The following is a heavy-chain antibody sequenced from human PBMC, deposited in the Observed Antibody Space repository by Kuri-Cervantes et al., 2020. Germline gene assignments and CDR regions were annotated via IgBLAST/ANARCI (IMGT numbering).Heavy chain of an antibody. D-gene: IGHD2-2*01. CDR2: ISYDGSNK. CDR3: ARWGLVPAAPLDY. V-gene: IGHV3-30-3*01. CDR1: GFTFSSYA. J-gene: IGHJ4*02. Sequence: GESLQISCAASGFTFSSYAMHWVRQAPGKGREWVAVISYDGSNKYYADSVKGRFTISRDNSKNTLYLQMNSLRAEDTAVYYCARWGLVPAAPLDYWGQGTLVTVSS.